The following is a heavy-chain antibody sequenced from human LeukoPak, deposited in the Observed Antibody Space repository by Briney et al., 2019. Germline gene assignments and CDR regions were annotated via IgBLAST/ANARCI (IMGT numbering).Heavy chain of an antibody. D-gene: IGHD3-9*01. CDR1: GYTFTSYD. CDR2: MNPNSGNT. Sequence: ASVKVSCKASGYTFTSYDINWVRQATGQGLEWMGWMNPNSGNTGYAQNLQGRATLTTDTSTSTAYMELRSLRSDDTAVYYCARVNNYDILSSFDYWGQGTLVTVSS. V-gene: IGHV1-8*01. CDR3: ARVNNYDILSSFDY. J-gene: IGHJ4*02.